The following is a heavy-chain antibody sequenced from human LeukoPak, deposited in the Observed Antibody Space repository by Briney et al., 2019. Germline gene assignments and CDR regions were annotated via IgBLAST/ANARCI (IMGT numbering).Heavy chain of an antibody. J-gene: IGHJ4*02. Sequence: SVKVSCKASGGTFSSYAISWVRQAPGQGLEWMGRIIPILGIANYAQKFQGRVTITADKSTSTAYMELSSLRSEDTAVYCCARDFIAAAGHFDYWGQGTLVTVSS. CDR2: IIPILGIA. V-gene: IGHV1-69*04. D-gene: IGHD6-13*01. CDR3: ARDFIAAAGHFDY. CDR1: GGTFSSYA.